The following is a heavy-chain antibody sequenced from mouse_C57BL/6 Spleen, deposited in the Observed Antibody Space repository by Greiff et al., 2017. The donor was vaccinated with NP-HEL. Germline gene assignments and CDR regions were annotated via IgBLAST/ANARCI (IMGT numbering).Heavy chain of an antibody. V-gene: IGHV1-50*01. J-gene: IGHJ4*01. Sequence: VQLQQSGAELVKPGASVKLSCKASGYTFTSYWMQWVKQRPGQGLEWIGEIDPSDSYTNYNQKFKGKATLTVDTSSSTAYMQLSSLTSEDSAVYYCARRGTPAMDYWGQGTSVTVAS. CDR1: GYTFTSYW. CDR2: IDPSDSYT. CDR3: ARRGTPAMDY. D-gene: IGHD2-14*01.